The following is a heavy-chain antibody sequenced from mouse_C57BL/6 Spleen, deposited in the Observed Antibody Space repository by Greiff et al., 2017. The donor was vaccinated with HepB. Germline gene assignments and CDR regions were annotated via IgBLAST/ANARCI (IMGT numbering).Heavy chain of an antibody. CDR1: GYSITSGYY. CDR2: ISYDGSN. V-gene: IGHV3-6*01. J-gene: IGHJ1*03. Sequence: DVQLQESGPGLVKPSQSLSLTCSVTGYSITSGYYWNWIRQFPGNKLEWMGYISYDGSNNYNPSLKNRISITRDTSKNQFFLKLNSVTTEDTATYYCAREAYYSNLDWYFDVWGTGTTVTVSS. CDR3: AREAYYSNLDWYFDV. D-gene: IGHD2-5*01.